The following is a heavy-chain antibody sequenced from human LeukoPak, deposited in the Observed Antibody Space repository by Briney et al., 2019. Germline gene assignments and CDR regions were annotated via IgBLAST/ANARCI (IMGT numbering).Heavy chain of an antibody. CDR2: IIPILGIA. CDR3: ARARRKYDSSGYYSAGRAFDY. D-gene: IGHD3-22*01. CDR1: GGTFSSYT. Sequence: GASVKVSCKASGGTFSSYTISWVRQAPGQGLEWMGRIIPILGIANYAQKFQGRVTITADKSTSTAYMELSSLRSEDTAVYYCARARRKYDSSGYYSAGRAFDYWGQGTLVTVSS. V-gene: IGHV1-69*02. J-gene: IGHJ4*02.